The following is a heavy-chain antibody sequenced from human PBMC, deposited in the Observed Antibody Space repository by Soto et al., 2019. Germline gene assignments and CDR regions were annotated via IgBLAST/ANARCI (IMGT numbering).Heavy chain of an antibody. CDR2: IYYSGST. J-gene: IGHJ4*02. CDR1: GGSISSGDYY. Sequence: SETLSLTCTVSGGSISSGDYYWSWIRQPPGKGLEWIGYIYYSGSTYYNPSLKSRVTISVDTSKNQFSLKLSSVTAADTAVYYCARVYYYGSGSYYNFFDYWGQGTLVTVSS. D-gene: IGHD3-10*01. V-gene: IGHV4-30-4*01. CDR3: ARVYYYGSGSYYNFFDY.